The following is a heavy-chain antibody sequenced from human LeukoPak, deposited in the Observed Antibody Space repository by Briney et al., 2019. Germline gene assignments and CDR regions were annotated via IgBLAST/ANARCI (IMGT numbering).Heavy chain of an antibody. V-gene: IGHV3-33*01. CDR3: ARGLGYSYGYGIDY. CDR2: IWFDGSNK. Sequence: PGGSLRLSCAASGFIFSSYAMHWVRQAPGKGPEWVAIIWFDGSNKYYAESVEGRSTISRDNSKNTLYLQMNSLRAEDTAVYSCARGLGYSYGYGIDYWGQGTLVIASS. D-gene: IGHD5-18*01. CDR1: GFIFSSYA. J-gene: IGHJ4*02.